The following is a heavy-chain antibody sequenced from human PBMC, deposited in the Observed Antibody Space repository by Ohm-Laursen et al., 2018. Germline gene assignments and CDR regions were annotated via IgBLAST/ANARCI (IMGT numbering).Heavy chain of an antibody. CDR2: ISTYNGHT. V-gene: IGHV1-18*01. CDR3: ARVFRGYSSSWYYFDY. Sequence: ASVKVSCKASGYTFTSHGISWVRQAPGQGFEWMGWISTYNGHTNYAQKLQGRVTMTTDTSTSTAYMELSSLRSEDTAVYYWARVFRGYSSSWYYFDYWGQGTLVTVSS. D-gene: IGHD6-13*01. CDR1: GYTFTSHG. J-gene: IGHJ4*02.